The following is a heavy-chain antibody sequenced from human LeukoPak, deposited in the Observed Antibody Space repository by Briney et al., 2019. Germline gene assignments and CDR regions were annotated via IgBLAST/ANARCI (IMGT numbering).Heavy chain of an antibody. D-gene: IGHD2-21*02. CDR2: ISYDGNNK. V-gene: IGHV3-30*18. CDR1: EITFSSYD. CDR3: ANISWRGDCYSFES. Sequence: GGSLRLSCVASEITFSSYDMHGVRQAPGKGLEWVAVISYDGNNKYYPDPRKGRFTISKDKSKNKLNLQRNSRRAEDTAVYYCANISWRGDCYSFESWGQGTLVTVSS. J-gene: IGHJ4*02.